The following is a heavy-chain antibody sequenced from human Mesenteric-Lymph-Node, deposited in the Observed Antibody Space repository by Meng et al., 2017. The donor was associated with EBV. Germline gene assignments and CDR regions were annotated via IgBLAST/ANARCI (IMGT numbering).Heavy chain of an antibody. CDR3: AKGPITPYYFVY. CDR2: IIPISGTT. V-gene: IGHV1-69*01. CDR1: VDKFVSDC. D-gene: IGHD2-15*01. J-gene: IGHJ4*02. Sequence: QKAAYTVNVTCKVSVDKFVSDCIRWVRQAPRLGPEWLGWIIPISGTTNYAQKFQGRVTITADEYTTTAYMELSSLRSEDTAVYYCAKGPITPYYFVYWGQGSLVTVSS.